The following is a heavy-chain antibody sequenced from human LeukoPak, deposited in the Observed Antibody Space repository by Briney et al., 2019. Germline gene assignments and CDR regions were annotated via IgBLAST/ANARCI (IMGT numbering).Heavy chain of an antibody. Sequence: SETLSLTCTVSGGSISSYYWSWIRQPPGKGLEWIGYIYYSGSTNYNPSLKSRVTISVDTSENQFSLKLSSVTAADTAVYYCTSGLSVRRSNNTPVDYWGQGTLVTVSS. CDR2: IYYSGST. CDR3: TSGLSVRRSNNTPVDY. CDR1: GGSISSYY. D-gene: IGHD1-1*01. V-gene: IGHV4-59*01. J-gene: IGHJ4*02.